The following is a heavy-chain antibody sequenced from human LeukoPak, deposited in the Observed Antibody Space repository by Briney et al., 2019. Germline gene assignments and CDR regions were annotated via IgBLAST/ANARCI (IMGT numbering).Heavy chain of an antibody. CDR2: IYYSGST. CDR3: ARSLLWFGELSLYYFDY. D-gene: IGHD3-10*01. V-gene: IGHV4-59*08. J-gene: IGHJ4*02. CDR1: GGSISSYY. Sequence: PSETPSLTCTVSGGSISSYYWSWIRQPPGKGLEWIGYIYYSGSTNYNPSLKSRVTISVDTSKNQFSLKLSSVTAADTAVYYCARSLLWFGELSLYYFDYWGQGTLVTVSS.